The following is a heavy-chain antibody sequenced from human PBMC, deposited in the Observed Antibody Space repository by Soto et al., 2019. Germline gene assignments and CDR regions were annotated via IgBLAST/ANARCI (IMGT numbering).Heavy chain of an antibody. CDR1: EFTFSTYA. D-gene: IGHD6-13*01. CDR2: ISGSGGST. V-gene: IGHV3-23*01. Sequence: GGSLRLSCAASEFTFSTYAMSWVRQAPGKGLEWVSAISGSGGSTYYADSVKGWFTICRDTSKNTLYLQMNSRRVEDTALYYCAKSYSSNWYDYFDYWGQGTLVTVSS. J-gene: IGHJ4*02. CDR3: AKSYSSNWYDYFDY.